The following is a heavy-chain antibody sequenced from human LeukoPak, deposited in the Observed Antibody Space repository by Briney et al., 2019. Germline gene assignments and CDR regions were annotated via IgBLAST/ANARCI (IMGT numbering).Heavy chain of an antibody. J-gene: IGHJ4*01. CDR2: MNHSGST. D-gene: IGHD6-6*01. Sequence: SEPLSLTCALYGGFLSGYYWRWIRHPPGKGVEWIGEMNHSGSTNYNPSLKSRVPISENTSQDQPSLNLGSVRPPDTAVFYCGRGHGVEPDWGQGTLVTVSS. V-gene: IGHV4-34*01. CDR3: GRGHGVEPD. CDR1: GGFLSGYY.